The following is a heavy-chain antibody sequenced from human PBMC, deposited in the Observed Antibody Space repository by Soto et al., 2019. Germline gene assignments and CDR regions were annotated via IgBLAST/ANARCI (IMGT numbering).Heavy chain of an antibody. V-gene: IGHV6-1*01. J-gene: IGHJ3*02. CDR2: TYYRSKWYN. CDR3: ARDCPTPGLYGDGDAFDI. D-gene: IGHD4-17*01. CDR1: GDSVSSNSAA. Sequence: SQTLSLTCAISGDSVSSNSAAWNWIRQSPSRGLEWLGRTYYRSKWYNDYAVSVKSRITINPDTSKNQFSLQLNSVTPEDTAVYYCARDCPTPGLYGDGDAFDIWGQGTMVTVAS.